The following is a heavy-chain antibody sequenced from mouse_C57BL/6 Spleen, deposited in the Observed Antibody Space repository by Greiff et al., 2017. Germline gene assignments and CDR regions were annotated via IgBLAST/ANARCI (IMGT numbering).Heavy chain of an antibody. J-gene: IGHJ2*01. V-gene: IGHV1-82*01. Sequence: QVQLQQSGPELVKPGASVKISCKASGYAFSSSWMNWVKQRPGKGLEWIGRIYPGDGDTNYNGKFKGKATLTADKSSSTAYMQLSSLTSEDSAVYCCARSDYSNLFDYWGQGTTLTVSS. D-gene: IGHD2-5*01. CDR3: ARSDYSNLFDY. CDR1: GYAFSSSW. CDR2: IYPGDGDT.